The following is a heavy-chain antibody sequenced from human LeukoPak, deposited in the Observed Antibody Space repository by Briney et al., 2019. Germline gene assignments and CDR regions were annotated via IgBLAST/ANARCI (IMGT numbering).Heavy chain of an antibody. V-gene: IGHV5-51*01. D-gene: IGHD6-13*01. CDR3: ARDSAAAGFDY. J-gene: IGHJ4*02. Sequence: GESLKISCKGSGYSFTGYWIAWVRQMPGKGLEWMGIIYPSDSDTRYSPSFQGQVSISADKSISTAYLQWSSLKASDTAMYYCARDSAAAGFDYWGQGTLVTVSS. CDR2: IYPSDSDT. CDR1: GYSFTGYW.